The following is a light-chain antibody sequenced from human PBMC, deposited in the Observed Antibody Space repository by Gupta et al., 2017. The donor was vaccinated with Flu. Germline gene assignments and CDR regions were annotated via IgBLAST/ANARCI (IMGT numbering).Light chain of an antibody. J-gene: IGLJ3*02. CDR1: TGAVTSGHY. V-gene: IGLV7-46*01. CDR3: LLSYNTFRV. CDR2: DTT. Sequence: QAVVTQEPSLTVSPGGTVTLTCGSSTGAVTSGHYPYWFQQKPGQAPRTLIYDTTSEHSWTPARFSGSLLGGKAALTLSGAQPEDEADYYCLLSYNTFRVFGGGTKVTVL.